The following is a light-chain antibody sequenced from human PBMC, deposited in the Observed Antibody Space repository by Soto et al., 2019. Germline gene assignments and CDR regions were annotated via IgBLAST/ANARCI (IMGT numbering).Light chain of an antibody. J-gene: IGLJ1*01. CDR1: TSDVGAYNY. CDR3: SAKTRSSSPFV. V-gene: IGLV2-14*01. Sequence: QSVLTQPASVSGSPGQSITISCTGSTSDVGAYNYVSWYKHHPGQAPQLMIYEVSNRPSGVSNRFSGSKSGNTASLTISGLQADDEGDYYCSAKTRSSSPFVFGTGPKLTV. CDR2: EVS.